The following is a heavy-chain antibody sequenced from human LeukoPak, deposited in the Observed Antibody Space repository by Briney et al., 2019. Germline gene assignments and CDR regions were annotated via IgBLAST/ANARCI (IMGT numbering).Heavy chain of an antibody. CDR2: ISGSGGST. Sequence: PGGSLRLSCAASGFTLSSYAMSWVRQAPGKGLEWVSGISGSGGSTYYADSVKGRFTISRDNSKNTLYLQMNSLRAEDTAVYYCARDRRATYYYDTSAYWGQGTLVTVSS. J-gene: IGHJ4*02. CDR1: GFTLSSYA. CDR3: ARDRRATYYYDTSAY. D-gene: IGHD3-22*01. V-gene: IGHV3-23*01.